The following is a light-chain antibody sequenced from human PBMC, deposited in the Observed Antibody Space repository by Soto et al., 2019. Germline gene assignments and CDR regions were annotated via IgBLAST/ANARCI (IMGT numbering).Light chain of an antibody. Sequence: GDRVTITCRASQSISSWLAWNQQKPGKAPKLLIYDASSLESGAPSRFSGSGSGSDFNLTIRSLQPEDFATYYCQQSYTTPLTFGGGTKVDIK. CDR3: QQSYTTPLT. CDR1: QSISSW. V-gene: IGKV1-5*01. CDR2: DAS. J-gene: IGKJ4*01.